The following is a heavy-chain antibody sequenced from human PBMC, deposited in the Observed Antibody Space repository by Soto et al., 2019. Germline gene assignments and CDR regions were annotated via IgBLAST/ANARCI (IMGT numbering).Heavy chain of an antibody. CDR3: ARDEYSYGLGVDY. Sequence: QVQLVQSGAEVKKPGSSVKVSCKASGGTFSSYTISWVRQAPGQGLEWMGRIIPILGIANYAQKFQGRVTITADQSTSTAYMELSSLRSEDTAVYYCARDEYSYGLGVDYWGQGTLVTVSS. J-gene: IGHJ4*02. D-gene: IGHD5-18*01. CDR1: GGTFSSYT. V-gene: IGHV1-69*08. CDR2: IIPILGIA.